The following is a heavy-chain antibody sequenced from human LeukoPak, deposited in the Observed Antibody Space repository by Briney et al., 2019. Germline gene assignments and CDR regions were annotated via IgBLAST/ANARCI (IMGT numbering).Heavy chain of an antibody. V-gene: IGHV4-59*01. J-gene: IGHJ4*02. CDR2: IFYSGST. CDR3: ARVNRYCNDY. D-gene: IGHD6-13*01. CDR1: GVSISRYY. Sequence: SETLSLTCTVSGVSISRYYWSWIRQSPGEGLEWIGNIFYSGSTNYNPSFKSRVTISLDTSKNQFSLNLSSVTAADTAVYYCARVNRYCNDYWGQGTLVTVSS.